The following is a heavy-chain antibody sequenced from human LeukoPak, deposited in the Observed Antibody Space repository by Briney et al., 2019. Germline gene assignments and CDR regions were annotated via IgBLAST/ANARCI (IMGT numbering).Heavy chain of an antibody. CDR2: INHSGST. CDR1: GGSFSGYY. D-gene: IGHD3-10*01. J-gene: IGHJ5*02. CDR3: ARGRLDYYGSGSAGWFDP. Sequence: SENLSLTCAVYGGSFSGYYWSWIRQPPGKGLEWIGEINHSGSTNYNPSLKSRVTISVDTSKNQFSLKLSSVTAADTAVYYCARGRLDYYGSGSAGWFDPWGQGTLVTVSS. V-gene: IGHV4-34*01.